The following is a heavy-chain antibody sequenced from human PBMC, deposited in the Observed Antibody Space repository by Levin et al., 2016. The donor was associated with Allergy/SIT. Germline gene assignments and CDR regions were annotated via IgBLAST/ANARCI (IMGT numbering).Heavy chain of an antibody. Sequence: ASVKVSCKASGYTFTGYYMHWVRQAPGQGLEWMGWINPNSGGTNYAQKFQGRVTMTRDTSISTAYMELSRLRSDDTAVYYCARATRIRGYSGTPHGHWGQGTLVTVSS. CDR2: INPNSGGT. V-gene: IGHV1-2*02. CDR3: ARATRIRGYSGTPHGH. CDR1: GYTFTGYY. D-gene: IGHD5-12*01. J-gene: IGHJ4*02.